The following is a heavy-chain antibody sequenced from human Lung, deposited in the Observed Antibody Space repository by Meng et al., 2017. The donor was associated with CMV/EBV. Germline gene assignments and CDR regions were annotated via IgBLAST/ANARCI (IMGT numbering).Heavy chain of an antibody. CDR2: VNSYTGDT. V-gene: IGHV1-18*04. CDR3: ARISMIRGIIITGWFDP. J-gene: IGHJ5*02. CDR1: GYSFNSYI. Sequence: ASXXVSXKAYGYSFNSYIISWVRQAPGQGLEWMGWVNSYTGDTDYAQQFQERITMTTDTSTTTVYMELRSLRTDDTAAYYCARISMIRGIIITGWFDPWGRGTVVTVSS. D-gene: IGHD3-10*01.